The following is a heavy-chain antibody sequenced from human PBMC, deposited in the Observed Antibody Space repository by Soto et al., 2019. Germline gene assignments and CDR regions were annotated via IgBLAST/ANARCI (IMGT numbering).Heavy chain of an antibody. CDR2: ISSSTSYV. J-gene: IGHJ5*01. Sequence: PGGSLRLSCAASGFTFSRYGTNWLHQAPGKGLEWVASISSSTSYVYYADSVKGRFSTSRDNAKNILYLEMYGLRTEDTAVYYCARDPSEGRVGNWFESWGQGTLVTVSS. CDR3: ARDPSEGRVGNWFES. D-gene: IGHD2-2*01. V-gene: IGHV3-21*06. CDR1: GFTFSRYG.